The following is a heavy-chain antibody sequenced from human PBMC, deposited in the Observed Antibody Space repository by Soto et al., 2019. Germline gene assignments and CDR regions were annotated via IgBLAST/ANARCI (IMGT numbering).Heavy chain of an antibody. CDR1: GFIFNSHN. V-gene: IGHV3-21*01. Sequence: ESGGGLVKPGGSLRLSCAASGFIFNSHNMNWVRQAPGTGLEWVASITGSSSSIFYADSLKGRFTISRDNANNSLYLQMNNLRAEDTAVYYCARLVASEAGYGMDAWGQGTTVTVSS. J-gene: IGHJ6*02. CDR3: ARLVASEAGYGMDA. CDR2: ITGSSSSI. D-gene: IGHD5-12*01.